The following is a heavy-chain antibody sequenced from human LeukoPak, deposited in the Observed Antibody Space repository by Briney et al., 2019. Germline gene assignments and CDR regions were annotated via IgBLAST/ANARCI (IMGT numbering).Heavy chain of an antibody. V-gene: IGHV3-7*01. CDR3: ARFGYVAAVDV. CDR2: INPAGSET. Sequence: PGRSLRLSCAASGFTFSSYAMHWVRQAPGKRLEWVANINPAGSETYYVDPVKGRFSISRDNAKNLVYLQMNSLRAEDTAVYHCARFGYVAAVDVWGQGTPVTVSS. J-gene: IGHJ4*02. D-gene: IGHD2-15*01. CDR1: GFTFSSYA.